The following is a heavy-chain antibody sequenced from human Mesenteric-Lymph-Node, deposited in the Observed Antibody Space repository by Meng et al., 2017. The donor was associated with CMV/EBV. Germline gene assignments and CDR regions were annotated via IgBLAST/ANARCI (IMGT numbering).Heavy chain of an antibody. CDR2: ISAQNGKT. D-gene: IGHD3-22*01. Sequence: ASTYTFTSYDSGWLRPAPGQGLVWMGWISAQNGKTNYAQELQGRVTMTTDTSTSTAYMELRSLTSDDTAIYYCARESKDYHTRLDPWGQGTLVTVSS. CDR1: TYTFTSYD. J-gene: IGHJ5*02. CDR3: ARESKDYHTRLDP. V-gene: IGHV1-18*01.